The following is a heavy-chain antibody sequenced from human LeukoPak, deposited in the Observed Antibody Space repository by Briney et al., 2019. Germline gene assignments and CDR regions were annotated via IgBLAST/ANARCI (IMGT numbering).Heavy chain of an antibody. J-gene: IGHJ4*02. Sequence: ASVKVSCKAAGYTFIDYYLHWVRQAPGQGLEWMGWINPNSDGTNYAQKFQGRVTMTRDTSISTAYMELSRLRSDDTAVYYCARAGTYDFWSADFDYWGQGTLVTVSS. CDR2: INPNSDGT. V-gene: IGHV1-2*02. CDR1: GYTFIDYY. CDR3: ARAGTYDFWSADFDY. D-gene: IGHD3-3*01.